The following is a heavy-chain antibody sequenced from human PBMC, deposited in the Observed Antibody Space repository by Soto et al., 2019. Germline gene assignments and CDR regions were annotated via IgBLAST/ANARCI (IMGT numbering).Heavy chain of an antibody. Sequence: SDPLSLTCTFSGGSVSSDISYYWTWIRQPPGKGLEWIGHIYNDGNTNYNPSLKSRVTISLDTSKNQFSLKLTSVTAAETALYYCAREYNPWGQG. J-gene: IGHJ5*02. CDR3: AREYNP. V-gene: IGHV4-61*01. D-gene: IGHD1-1*01. CDR2: IYNDGNT. CDR1: GGSVSSDISYY.